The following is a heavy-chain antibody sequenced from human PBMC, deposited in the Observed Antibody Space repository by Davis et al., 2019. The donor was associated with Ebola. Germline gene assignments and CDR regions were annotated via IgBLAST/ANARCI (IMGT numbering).Heavy chain of an antibody. D-gene: IGHD5-18*01. CDR1: GGSISSGDYY. Sequence: SETLSLTCTVSGGSISSGDYYWSWIRQPPGKGLEWIGYIYYSGSTYSNPSPKSRVTISVDTSKNQFSLKLSSVTAADTAVYYCARVRRGYSYGLIDYWGQGTLVTVSS. CDR3: ARVRRGYSYGLIDY. J-gene: IGHJ4*02. V-gene: IGHV4-30-4*01. CDR2: IYYSGST.